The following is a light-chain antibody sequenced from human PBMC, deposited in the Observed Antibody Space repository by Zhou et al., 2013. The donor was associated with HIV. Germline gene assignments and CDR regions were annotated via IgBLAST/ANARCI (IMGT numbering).Light chain of an antibody. J-gene: IGKJ1*01. CDR1: QSISTY. CDR3: QQYNSYVRT. CDR2: AAS. Sequence: DIQMTQSPSSLSASVGARVTITCRASQSISTYVNWYEQKPGKAPKLLIYAASNLQSGVPSRFSGSGSGTDFTLTISSLQPEDFATYYCQQYNSYVRTFGQGTKVEIK. V-gene: IGKV1-39*01.